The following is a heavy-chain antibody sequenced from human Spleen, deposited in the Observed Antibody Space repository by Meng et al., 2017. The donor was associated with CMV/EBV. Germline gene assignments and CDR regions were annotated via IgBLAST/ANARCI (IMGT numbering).Heavy chain of an antibody. V-gene: IGHV3-53*01. Sequence: GESLKISCAASGFTVSGDYMAWVRQAPGKGLVWVSGIYGDGRTYYADFVKGRFTISRDDSKNTVFLQMDSLRAEDSAVYSCASGPFKNWGQGTLVTVSS. CDR2: IYGDGRT. CDR3: ASGPFKN. CDR1: GFTVSGDY. J-gene: IGHJ4*02.